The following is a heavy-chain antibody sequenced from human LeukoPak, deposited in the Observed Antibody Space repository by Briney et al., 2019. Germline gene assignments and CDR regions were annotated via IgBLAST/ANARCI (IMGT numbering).Heavy chain of an antibody. Sequence: SQTLSLTCTVSGGSISSGDYYWSWIRQPPGKGLEWIGYIYYSGSTCYNPSLKSRVTISVDTSKNQFSLKLSSVTAADTAVYYCARAYDSRGCFDYWGQGTLVTVSS. J-gene: IGHJ4*02. D-gene: IGHD3-3*01. CDR1: GGSISSGDYY. V-gene: IGHV4-30-4*01. CDR2: IYYSGST. CDR3: ARAYDSRGCFDY.